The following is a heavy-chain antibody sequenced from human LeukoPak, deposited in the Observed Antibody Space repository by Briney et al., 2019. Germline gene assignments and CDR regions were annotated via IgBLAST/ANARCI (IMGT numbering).Heavy chain of an antibody. D-gene: IGHD5-18*01. Sequence: PSETLSLTCAVYGGSFSGYYWSWIRQPPGKGLEWIGEINHSGRTNYNPSLKSRVTISVDTSKNQFSLKLSSVTAADTAVYYCARGHASYSYGFRYWGQGTLVTVSS. V-gene: IGHV4-34*01. CDR1: GGSFSGYY. CDR2: INHSGRT. CDR3: ARGHASYSYGFRY. J-gene: IGHJ4*02.